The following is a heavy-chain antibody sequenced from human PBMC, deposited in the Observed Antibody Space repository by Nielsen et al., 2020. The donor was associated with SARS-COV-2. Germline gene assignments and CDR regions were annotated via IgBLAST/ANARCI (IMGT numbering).Heavy chain of an antibody. D-gene: IGHD3-3*01. Sequence: SETLSLTCTVSRGSVSSGSYYWTWIRQPPGKGLEWIGYIYLSGGTNYNPNLKSRVTMSVDTSKNQFSLKLTSVTAADTAVYYCARNKRSGSSLDYWGQGTLVTASS. CDR2: IYLSGGT. J-gene: IGHJ4*02. CDR1: RGSVSSGSYY. CDR3: ARNKRSGSSLDY. V-gene: IGHV4-61*01.